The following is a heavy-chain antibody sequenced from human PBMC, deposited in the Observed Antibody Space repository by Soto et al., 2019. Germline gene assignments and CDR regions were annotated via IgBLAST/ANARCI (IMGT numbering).Heavy chain of an antibody. Sequence: EVQLLESGGGLVQPGGSLRLSCAASGLTFSTYAMSWVRQAPGKGLEWVSAISGSAGSTYYADSVKGRFTISRDNSKNTLYLQMNSLRAEDTAVYYCAKTYDILTGADYWGQGTLVTVSS. J-gene: IGHJ4*02. CDR1: GLTFSTYA. V-gene: IGHV3-23*01. D-gene: IGHD3-9*01. CDR3: AKTYDILTGADY. CDR2: ISGSAGST.